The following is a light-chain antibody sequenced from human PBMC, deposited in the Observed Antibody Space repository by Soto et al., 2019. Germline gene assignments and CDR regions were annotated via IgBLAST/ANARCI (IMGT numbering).Light chain of an antibody. CDR3: QAWDTGIGVV. J-gene: IGLJ2*01. V-gene: IGLV4-69*01. CDR2: VNSDGSH. CDR1: SRHSDYA. Sequence: QLVLTQSPSASASLGASVKLTCTLSSRHSDYAIVWHQQQPEKGPRYLMKVNSDGSHNKGDGIPHRFSGSSSGAERYLTISSLQSEDEADYFCQAWDTGIGVVFGVGTKLTVL.